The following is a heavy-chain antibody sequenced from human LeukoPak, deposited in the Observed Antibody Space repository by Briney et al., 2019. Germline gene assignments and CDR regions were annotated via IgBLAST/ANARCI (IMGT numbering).Heavy chain of an antibody. Sequence: ASVKVPCKASGYTFTGYYMHWVQQAPGQGLEWMGWINPNSGGTNYAQKFQGRVTMTRDTSISTAYMELSRLRSDDTAVYYCARSVFGILTGLGDWFDPWGQGTLVTVSS. CDR3: ARSVFGILTGLGDWFDP. CDR2: INPNSGGT. CDR1: GYTFTGYY. V-gene: IGHV1-2*02. J-gene: IGHJ5*02. D-gene: IGHD3-9*01.